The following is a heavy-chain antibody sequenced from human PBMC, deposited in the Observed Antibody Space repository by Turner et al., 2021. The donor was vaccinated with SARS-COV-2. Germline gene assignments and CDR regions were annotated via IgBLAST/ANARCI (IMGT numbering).Heavy chain of an antibody. CDR2: IWYDGSNK. CDR1: GFTFSSYA. Sequence: QVQLVESGGGVVQPGRSLRLSCAASGFTFSSYAMHWVRQAPGKGLEWVAVIWYDGSNKFYADSVKGRFTISRDNSKNTLYLQMNSLRAEDTAVYYCARGAHGDYEDAFDIWGQGTLVTISS. CDR3: ARGAHGDYEDAFDI. J-gene: IGHJ3*02. V-gene: IGHV3-33*08. D-gene: IGHD4-17*01.